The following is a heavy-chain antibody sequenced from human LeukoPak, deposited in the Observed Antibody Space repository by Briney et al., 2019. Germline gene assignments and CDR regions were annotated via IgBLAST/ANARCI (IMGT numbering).Heavy chain of an antibody. Sequence: PGRSLRLSCAASGFTFDDYAMHWVRQAPGKGLEWVSGISWNSGSIGYADSVKGRFTISRDNAKNSLYLQMNSLRAEDTALYYCAKDLYDSSGYAEIDYWGQGTLVTVSS. CDR3: AKDLYDSSGYAEIDY. D-gene: IGHD3-22*01. J-gene: IGHJ4*02. CDR2: ISWNSGSI. CDR1: GFTFDDYA. V-gene: IGHV3-9*01.